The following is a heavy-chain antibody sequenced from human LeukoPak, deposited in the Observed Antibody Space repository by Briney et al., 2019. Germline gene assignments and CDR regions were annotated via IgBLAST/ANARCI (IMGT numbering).Heavy chain of an antibody. CDR1: GYTFTNYD. Sequence: ASVKVSCKASGYTFTNYDITWVRQASGEGLEWMGWMNPNNGNTGYAQRFQGRVTLTRDTSISTAYMELSSLRSEDTAVYYCARGILDYDTTDYAFSYYWGQGTLVTFSS. V-gene: IGHV1-8*01. CDR2: MNPNNGNT. J-gene: IGHJ4*02. CDR3: ARGILDYDTTDYAFSYY. D-gene: IGHD3-22*01.